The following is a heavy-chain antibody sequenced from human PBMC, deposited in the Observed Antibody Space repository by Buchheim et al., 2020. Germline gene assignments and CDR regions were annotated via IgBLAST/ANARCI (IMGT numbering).Heavy chain of an antibody. CDR2: LYSSGGT. D-gene: IGHD4-17*01. Sequence: QVQLQESGPGLVKPSQTLSLTCTVSGGSISSADYYWSWIRQPPGKGLEWIGYLYSSGGTYYNPSLYSRVTISIDTSKNQFSLELSSVTAADTAVFYCARIPRIFGDHGFFDLWGRGT. V-gene: IGHV4-30-4*01. CDR1: GGSISSADYY. J-gene: IGHJ2*01. CDR3: ARIPRIFGDHGFFDL.